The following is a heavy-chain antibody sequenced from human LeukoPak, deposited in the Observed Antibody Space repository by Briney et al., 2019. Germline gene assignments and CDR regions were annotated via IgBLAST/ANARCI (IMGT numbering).Heavy chain of an antibody. D-gene: IGHD3-22*01. J-gene: IGHJ6*03. V-gene: IGHV4-39*07. Sequence: SETLSLTCTVSGGSINSGLYYWGWIRPPPGKGLEWIGRMSYSGSTDYNPSLKSRVTISVDTSKNQFSLRLSSVTAADTAVYYCARDNDSSGYYSGDYYFYYYMDVWGKGTTVTVSS. CDR2: MSYSGST. CDR3: ARDNDSSGYYSGDYYFYYYMDV. CDR1: GGSINSGLYY.